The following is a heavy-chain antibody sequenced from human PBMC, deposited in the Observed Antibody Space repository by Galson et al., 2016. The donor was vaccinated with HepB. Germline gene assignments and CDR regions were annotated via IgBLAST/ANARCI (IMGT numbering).Heavy chain of an antibody. V-gene: IGHV5-51*01. CDR3: ARDFGDKTFDF. CDR2: VYPGDSDT. J-gene: IGHJ4*02. CDR1: GYTFISYW. Sequence: GAEVKKPGESLKISCKGSGYTFISYWIGWVRQMPGKGLEWMGIVYPGDSDTRYSPSFQGQVTMSADKSISTAYLQWSGLKASDSAMYYCARDFGDKTFDFWGQGTLVTVSS. D-gene: IGHD4-17*01.